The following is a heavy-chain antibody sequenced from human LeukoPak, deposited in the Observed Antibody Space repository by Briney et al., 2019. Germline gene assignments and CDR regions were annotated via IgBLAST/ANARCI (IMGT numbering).Heavy chain of an antibody. D-gene: IGHD3-22*01. CDR1: GGTFSSYA. V-gene: IGHV1-69*13. Sequence: GASVKVSCKASGGTFSSYAISWVRQAPGQGLEWMGGIIPIFGKANYAQKFQGRVTITADESTSTAYMELSSLRSEDTAVYYCASDSSGYYRFDYWGQGTLVTVSS. CDR3: ASDSSGYYRFDY. CDR2: IIPIFGKA. J-gene: IGHJ4*02.